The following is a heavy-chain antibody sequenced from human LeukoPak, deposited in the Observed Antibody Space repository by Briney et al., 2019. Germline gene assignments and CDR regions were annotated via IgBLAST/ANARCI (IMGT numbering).Heavy chain of an antibody. D-gene: IGHD2-15*01. CDR3: ARRSEFDNTHYHYFDY. Sequence: PSETLSLICTVSGGSIDSRSYYWDWIRQAPGKGLEWIGTIYHSGSTEYNPSLKSRVAIFVDTSKNQFSLILHSVAAADTAVYYCARRSEFDNTHYHYFDYWGQGALVTVSS. J-gene: IGHJ4*02. CDR1: GGSIDSRSYY. V-gene: IGHV4-39*01. CDR2: IYHSGST.